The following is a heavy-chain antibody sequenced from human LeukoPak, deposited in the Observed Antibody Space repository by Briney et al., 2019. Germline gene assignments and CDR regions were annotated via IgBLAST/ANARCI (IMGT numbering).Heavy chain of an antibody. CDR1: GGSFSGYY. CDR3: AGGRLYCSSTSCFYYYYYYMDV. J-gene: IGHJ6*03. D-gene: IGHD2-2*01. V-gene: IGHV4-34*01. CDR2: INHSGST. Sequence: PSETLSLTCAVYGGSFSGYYWSWLRQPPGKGLEWIGEINHSGSTNYNPSLKSRVTISVDTSKNQFSLKLSSVTAADTAVYYCAGGRLYCSSTSCFYYYYYYMDVWGKGTTVTVSS.